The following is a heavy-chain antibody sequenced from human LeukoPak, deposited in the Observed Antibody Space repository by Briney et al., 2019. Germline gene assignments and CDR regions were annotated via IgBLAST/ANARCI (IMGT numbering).Heavy chain of an antibody. D-gene: IGHD3-22*01. J-gene: IGHJ5*02. V-gene: IGHV3-23*05. CDR1: GFNFNSYT. CDR3: AKAPIPPTHYYHGNWFDP. CDR2: ILASGSPT. Sequence: GGSLRLSCAASGFNFNSYTMNWVRQAPGKGLQWVANILASGSPTYYADSVKGRFTISRDNSKNTLYLQMNSLRAEDTAVYYCAKAPIPPTHYYHGNWFDPWGQGTLVTVSS.